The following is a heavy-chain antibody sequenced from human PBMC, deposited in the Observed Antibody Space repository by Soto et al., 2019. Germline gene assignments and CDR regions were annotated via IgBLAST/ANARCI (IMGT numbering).Heavy chain of an antibody. CDR2: IYYSGST. CDR1: GGSISSGDYY. D-gene: IGHD1-26*01. J-gene: IGHJ4*02. V-gene: IGHV4-30-4*01. CDR3: ACRASGYSGSYYPFDY. Sequence: PSETLSLTCTVSGGSISSGDYYWSWIRQPPGKGLEWIGYIYYSGSTYYNPSLKSRVTISVDTSKNQFSLKLSSVTAADTAVYYCACRASGYSGSYYPFDYWGQGTLVTVS.